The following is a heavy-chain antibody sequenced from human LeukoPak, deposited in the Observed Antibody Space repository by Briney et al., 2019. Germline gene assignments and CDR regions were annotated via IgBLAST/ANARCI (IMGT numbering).Heavy chain of an antibody. CDR2: IYYSGST. Sequence: SETLSPTCTVSGGSISSYYWSWIRQPPGKGLEWIGYIYYSGSTNYNPSLKSRVTISVDTSKNQFSLKLSSVTAADTAVYYCARDNYDILTGYRWFDPWGQGTLVTVSS. V-gene: IGHV4-59*01. CDR3: ARDNYDILTGYRWFDP. CDR1: GGSISSYY. D-gene: IGHD3-9*01. J-gene: IGHJ5*02.